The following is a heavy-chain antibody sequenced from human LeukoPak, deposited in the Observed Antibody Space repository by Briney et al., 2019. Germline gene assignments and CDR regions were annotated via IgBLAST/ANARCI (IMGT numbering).Heavy chain of an antibody. D-gene: IGHD3-10*01. CDR1: GYTFTGYY. Sequence: ASVEVSCKASGYTFTGYYMHWVRQAPGQGLEWMGWINPNSGGTNYAQKFQGRVTMTRDTSISTAYMELSRLRSDDTAVYYCAREVVTMVRGVSGPFDYWGQGTLVTVSS. J-gene: IGHJ4*02. CDR2: INPNSGGT. V-gene: IGHV1-2*02. CDR3: AREVVTMVRGVSGPFDY.